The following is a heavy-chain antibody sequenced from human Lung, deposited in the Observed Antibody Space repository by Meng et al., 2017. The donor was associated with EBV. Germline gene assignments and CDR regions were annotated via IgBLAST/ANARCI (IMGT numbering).Heavy chain of an antibody. CDR3: ARDEGGWLTAPDY. CDR1: GDTFSSYT. J-gene: IGHJ4*02. Sequence: QVQLVQSGAGVKKPGSSVKVSCKAAGDTFSSYTISWVRQAPGQGLEWMGRIIPILGIANYAQKFQGRVTITADKSTSTAYMELSSLRSEDTAVYYCARDEGGWLTAPDYWGQGTLVTVSS. V-gene: IGHV1-69*08. D-gene: IGHD5-24*01. CDR2: IIPILGIA.